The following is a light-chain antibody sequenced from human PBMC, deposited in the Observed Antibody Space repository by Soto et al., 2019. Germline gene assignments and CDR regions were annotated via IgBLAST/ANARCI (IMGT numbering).Light chain of an antibody. CDR1: SSDVRGYNY. Sequence: QSALTQPASVSGSPGQSITISCTGTSSDVRGYNYVSWFQQYPGKAPKLMIYDVSTRPSGVSNRFSGSKSGNTASLTISGLQAEDEADYYCSSYTTTDTYVFGTGTKLTVL. CDR2: DVS. CDR3: SSYTTTDTYV. J-gene: IGLJ1*01. V-gene: IGLV2-14*01.